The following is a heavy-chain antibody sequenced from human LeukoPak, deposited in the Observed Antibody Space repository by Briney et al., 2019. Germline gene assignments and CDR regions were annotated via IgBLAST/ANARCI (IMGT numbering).Heavy chain of an antibody. CDR2: IIPMFGVT. J-gene: IGHJ2*01. CDR3: AREGGEFCSGGACHHWYFDL. CDR1: GDTSGRYG. Sequence: SVKVSCKASGDTSGRYGISWVRQAPGQGLEWMGRIIPMFGVTKYVEKFQGRVTITADTSTSTVYMELSSPTSEDTAVYFCAREGGEFCSGGACHHWYFDLWGRGTLVTVSS. V-gene: IGHV1-69*04. D-gene: IGHD2-15*01.